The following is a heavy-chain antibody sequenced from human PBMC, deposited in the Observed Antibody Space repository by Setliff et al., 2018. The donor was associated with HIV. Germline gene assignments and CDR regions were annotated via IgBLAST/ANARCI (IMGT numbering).Heavy chain of an antibody. Sequence: GESLKISCAASGFSFSSFSMNWVRQVPGKGLEWISYITKEGDETHYADSVKGRFTISRDNAKNSVHLEMSGLRNEDTALYYCVRDLMWAFDIWGQGTMVTVSS. V-gene: IGHV3-21*05. J-gene: IGHJ3*02. CDR3: VRDLMWAFDI. D-gene: IGHD1-26*01. CDR1: GFSFSSFS. CDR2: ITKEGDET.